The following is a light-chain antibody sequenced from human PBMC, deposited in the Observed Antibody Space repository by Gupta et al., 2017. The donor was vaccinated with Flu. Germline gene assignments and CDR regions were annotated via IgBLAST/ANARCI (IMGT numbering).Light chain of an antibody. CDR3: QQSHRTPRT. J-gene: IGKJ2*01. CDR2: AAA. Sequence: DIQMTQSPASLSASVGDRVTITCRASDNINTYLNWYQQTPGKAPKLLVYAAASVQSGVPSRFSGSGSGTDFTLTIDSLRPEDFATYYCQQSHRTPRTFGQGTKLQ. CDR1: DNINTY. V-gene: IGKV1-39*01.